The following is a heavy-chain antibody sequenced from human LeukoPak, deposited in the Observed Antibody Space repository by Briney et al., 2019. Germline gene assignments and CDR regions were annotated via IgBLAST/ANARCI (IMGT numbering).Heavy chain of an antibody. CDR3: AELGITMIGGV. V-gene: IGHV3-48*04. Sequence: GGSLRLSCAASGFTFSTYGMHWVRQAPGKGPGWVSYISSSGSTIYYADSVKGRFTISRDNAKNSLYLQMNSLRAEDTAVYYCAELGITMIGGVWGKGTTVTISS. CDR2: ISSSGSTI. J-gene: IGHJ6*04. D-gene: IGHD3-10*02. CDR1: GFTFSTYG.